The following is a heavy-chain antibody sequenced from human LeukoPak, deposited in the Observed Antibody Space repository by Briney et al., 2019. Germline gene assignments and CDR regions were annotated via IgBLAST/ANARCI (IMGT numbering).Heavy chain of an antibody. CDR2: IRSKAFGGAI. V-gene: IGHV3-49*03. J-gene: IGHJ4*02. CDR3: TNANWGGAY. D-gene: IGHD7-27*01. CDR1: GFTFADYA. Sequence: PGGSLRLSCAASGFTFADYAMSWFRQAPGKGLEWIGFIRSKAFGGAIYYAASLKGRFTISRDDSKGIAYLQMNSLETEDTAVYYCTNANWGGAYWGQGTLVTVSS.